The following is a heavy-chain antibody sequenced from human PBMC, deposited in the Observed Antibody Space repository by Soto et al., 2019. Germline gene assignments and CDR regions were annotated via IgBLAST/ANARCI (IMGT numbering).Heavy chain of an antibody. D-gene: IGHD6-19*01. CDR3: ARGTSSGWPIYY. Sequence: SVKVSCKASGGTFSSYAISWVRQAPGQGLEWMGGIIPIFGTANYAQKFQGRVTITADESTSTAYMELSSLRSEDTAVYYCARGTSSGWPIYYWGQGTLVTVSS. V-gene: IGHV1-69*13. CDR2: IIPIFGTA. CDR1: GGTFSSYA. J-gene: IGHJ4*02.